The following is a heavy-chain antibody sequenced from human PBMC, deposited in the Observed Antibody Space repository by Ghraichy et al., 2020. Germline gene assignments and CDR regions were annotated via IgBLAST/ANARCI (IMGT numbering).Heavy chain of an antibody. Sequence: GGSLRLSCAASGFTFSSYWMSWVRQAPGKGLEWVANIKQDGSEKYYVDSVKGRFTISRDNAKNSLYLQMNSLRAEDTAVYYCARDFGGSYYFAFDIWGQGTMVTVSS. V-gene: IGHV3-7*03. D-gene: IGHD1-26*01. CDR2: IKQDGSEK. J-gene: IGHJ3*02. CDR3: ARDFGGSYYFAFDI. CDR1: GFTFSSYW.